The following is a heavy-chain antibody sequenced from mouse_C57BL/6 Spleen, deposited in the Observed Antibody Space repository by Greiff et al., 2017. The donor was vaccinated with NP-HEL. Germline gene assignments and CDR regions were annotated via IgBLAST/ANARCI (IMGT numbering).Heavy chain of an antibody. CDR1: GYTFTSYW. CDR3: ARRGYDKGVAY. Sequence: VQLQQPGAELVKPGASVKLSCKASGYTFTSYWMQWVKQRPGQGLEWIGEIDPSDSYTNYNQKFKGKATLTVDTSSSTAYMQLSSLTSEDSAVYYCARRGYDKGVAYWGQGTLVTVSA. CDR2: IDPSDSYT. V-gene: IGHV1-50*01. J-gene: IGHJ3*01. D-gene: IGHD2-2*01.